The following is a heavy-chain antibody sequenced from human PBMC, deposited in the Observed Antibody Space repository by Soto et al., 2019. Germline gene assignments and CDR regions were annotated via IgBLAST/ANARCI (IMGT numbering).Heavy chain of an antibody. J-gene: IGHJ4*02. V-gene: IGHV1-46*04. CDR2: INPNGGST. Sequence: QVQLVQSGAEVKKPGASVKVSCKASGYTFSSYYIHWVRQAPGQGLEWIGRINPNGGSTNYAQNLKGSLTVTRDTSTATVYMYLSALTSDDTAMYYCARGFGLGDCWGQGTLVTVSS. D-gene: IGHD3-9*01. CDR1: GYTFSSYY. CDR3: ARGFGLGDC.